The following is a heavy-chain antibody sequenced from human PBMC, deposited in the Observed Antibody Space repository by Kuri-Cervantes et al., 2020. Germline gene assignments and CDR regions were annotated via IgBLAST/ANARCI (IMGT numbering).Heavy chain of an antibody. J-gene: IGHJ4*02. V-gene: IGHV4-39*01. CDR1: GGSISSSSYY. CDR3: ARAPLSRIRHYYDSSGNGYYFDY. Sequence: SETLSLTCTVSGGSISSSSYYWGWIRQPPGKGLEWIGSIYYSGSTYYNPSLKSRVTISVDTSKNQFSLKVSSVTAADTAVYYCARAPLSRIRHYYDSSGNGYYFDYWCQGTLVTVSS. CDR2: IYYSGST. D-gene: IGHD3-22*01.